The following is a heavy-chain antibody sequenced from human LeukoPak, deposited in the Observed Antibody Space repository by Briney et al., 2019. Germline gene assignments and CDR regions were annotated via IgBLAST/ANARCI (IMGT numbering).Heavy chain of an antibody. CDR1: GGTFSSYA. CDR2: IIPIFGTA. V-gene: IGHV1-69*05. J-gene: IGHJ6*03. Sequence: SVKVSCKASGGTFSSYAISWVRQAPGQGLEWMGGIIPIFGTANYAQKFQGRVTITTDESTSTAYMELSSLRSEDTAVYYCARGLPTSRITIFGVDKIPSPDYYYYYYMDVWGKGTTVTVSS. D-gene: IGHD3-3*01. CDR3: ARGLPTSRITIFGVDKIPSPDYYYYYYMDV.